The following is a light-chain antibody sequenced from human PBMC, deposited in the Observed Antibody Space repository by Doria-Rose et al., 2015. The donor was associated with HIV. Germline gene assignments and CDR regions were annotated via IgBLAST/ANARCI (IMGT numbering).Light chain of an antibody. CDR3: HQYGTSWT. J-gene: IGKJ1*01. CDR2: DGS. V-gene: IGKV3-20*01. CDR1: QSFSSTY. Sequence: EIVLTQSPGTLSLSPGERATLSCRASQSFSSTYLAWYLQKPGHAPSLLIYDGSTRATGIPDRFGASGSGTDFTLTINRLEPEDFALYYCHQYGTSWTFGQGTKVEI.